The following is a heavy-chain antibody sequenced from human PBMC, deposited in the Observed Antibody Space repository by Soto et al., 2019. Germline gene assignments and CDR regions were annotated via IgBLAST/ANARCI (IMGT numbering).Heavy chain of an antibody. D-gene: IGHD3-10*01. J-gene: IGHJ4*01. V-gene: IGHV4-39*02. CDR2: IYYSGST. Sequence: PSETLSLTCTVSGGSISSSSYYWGWIRQPPGKGLEWIGSIYYSGSTYYNPSLKSRVTISVDTSKNQFSLKLSSVTAADTAVYYCARDSGYGSGASVNHYLDYWGHGTLVTVSS. CDR1: GGSISSSSYY. CDR3: ARDSGYGSGASVNHYLDY.